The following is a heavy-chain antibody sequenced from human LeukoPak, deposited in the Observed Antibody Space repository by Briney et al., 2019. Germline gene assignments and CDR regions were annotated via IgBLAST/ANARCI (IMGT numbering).Heavy chain of an antibody. CDR3: ARHAFGEYGH. Sequence: SETLSLTCTVSGGSVSSGSYYWSWIRQPPGKGLEWIGYIYYSGSTNYNPSLKSRVTISVDTSKNQFSLKLSSVTAADTAVYYCARHAFGEYGHWGQGTLVTVSS. J-gene: IGHJ4*02. CDR2: IYYSGST. CDR1: GGSVSSGSYY. D-gene: IGHD4-17*01. V-gene: IGHV4-61*01.